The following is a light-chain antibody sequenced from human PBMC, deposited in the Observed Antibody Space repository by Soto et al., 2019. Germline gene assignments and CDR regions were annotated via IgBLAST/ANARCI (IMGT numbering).Light chain of an antibody. CDR1: SRDVGGYHF. CDR2: DVN. CDR3: SSYAGSNNFVL. V-gene: IGLV2-11*01. Sequence: QSALTQPRSVSGSPGQSVSISCTGTSRDVGGYHFVSWYQHHPGKAPKLMIYDVNKRPSGVPDRFSGSKSGNTASLTVSGLQAEDEADYYCSSYAGSNNFVLFGGGTKVTVL. J-gene: IGLJ2*01.